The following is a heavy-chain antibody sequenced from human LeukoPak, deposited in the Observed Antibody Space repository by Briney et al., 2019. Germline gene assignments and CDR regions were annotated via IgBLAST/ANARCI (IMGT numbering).Heavy chain of an antibody. D-gene: IGHD3-9*01. CDR3: ARGDTIISPDY. CDR1: GGSISSYY. J-gene: IGHJ4*02. V-gene: IGHV4-59*01. CDR2: MYYSGDT. Sequence: KTSETLSLTCTVSGGSISSYYWTWIRQPPGKGLEWIGYMYYSGDTNQNPSLKSRVTISLDTPKHQFSLRLSAVTAADTAVYYCARGDTIISPDYWGQGTLVTVSS.